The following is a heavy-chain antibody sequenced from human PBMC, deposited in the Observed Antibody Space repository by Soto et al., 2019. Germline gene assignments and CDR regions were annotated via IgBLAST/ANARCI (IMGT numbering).Heavy chain of an antibody. Sequence: QVQLVQYGAEVKKHGSSVKVSCKASGGTFSSYAISWVRQAPGQGLEWMGGIIPIFGTANYAQKFQGSVTITADESTSTAYMELSSLRSEDTAVYYCARGAYYYDSSGYYQYYFDYWGQGTLVTVSS. V-gene: IGHV1-69*01. CDR2: IIPIFGTA. CDR1: GGTFSSYA. D-gene: IGHD3-22*01. J-gene: IGHJ4*02. CDR3: ARGAYYYDSSGYYQYYFDY.